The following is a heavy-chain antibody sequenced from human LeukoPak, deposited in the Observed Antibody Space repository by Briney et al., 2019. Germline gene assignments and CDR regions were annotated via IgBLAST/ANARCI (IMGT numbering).Heavy chain of an antibody. D-gene: IGHD3-3*01. CDR1: GGTFSSYA. J-gene: IGHJ6*02. V-gene: IGHV1-69*13. Sequence: ASVKVSCKASGGTFSSYAISWVRQAPGQGLEWMGGIIPIFGTANYAQKFQGRVTITADESTSTAYMELSSLRSEDTAVYYCARGGYYDFWGGNAFGMDVWGQGTTVTVSS. CDR3: ARGGYYDFWGGNAFGMDV. CDR2: IIPIFGTA.